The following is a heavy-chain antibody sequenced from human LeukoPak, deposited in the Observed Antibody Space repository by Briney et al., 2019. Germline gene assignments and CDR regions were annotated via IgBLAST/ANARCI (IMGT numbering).Heavy chain of an antibody. D-gene: IGHD3-10*01. V-gene: IGHV2-70*11. J-gene: IGHJ4*02. CDR1: GFSLSTSGMC. Sequence: SGPALVRPTQTLTLTCTFSGFSLSTSGMCVSRIRQPPGKALEWLARIDWNDDKYYSTSLKTRLTISKDTSKNQVVLTMTNMDPVDTATYYCARTLRDYGSGTYGVSFFFDYWGQGTLVAVSS. CDR2: IDWNDDK. CDR3: ARTLRDYGSGTYGVSFFFDY.